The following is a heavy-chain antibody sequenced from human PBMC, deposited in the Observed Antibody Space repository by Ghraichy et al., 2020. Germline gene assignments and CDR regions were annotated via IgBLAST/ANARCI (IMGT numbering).Heavy chain of an antibody. V-gene: IGHV4-59*01. CDR1: GGSISSYY. CDR3: ARYRAARPRSSSWYYFDY. Sequence: SETLSLTCTVSGGSISSYYWSWIRQPPGKGLEWIGYIYYSGSTNYNPSLKSRVTISVDTSKNQFSLKLSSVTAADTAVYYCARYRAARPRSSSWYYFDYWGQGTLVTVSS. J-gene: IGHJ4*02. D-gene: IGHD6-13*01. CDR2: IYYSGST.